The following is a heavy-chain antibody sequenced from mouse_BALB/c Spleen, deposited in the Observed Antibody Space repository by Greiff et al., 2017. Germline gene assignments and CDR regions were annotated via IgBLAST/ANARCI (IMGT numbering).Heavy chain of an antibody. J-gene: IGHJ1*01. Sequence: EVKLVESGPSLVKPSQTLSLTCSVTGDSITSGYWNWIRKFPGNKLEYMGYISYSGSTYYNPSLKSRISITRDTSKNQYYLQLNSVTTEDTATYYCARSPHYYGSSYWYFDVWGAGTTVTVSS. V-gene: IGHV3-8*02. CDR1: GDSITSGY. CDR3: ARSPHYYGSSYWYFDV. CDR2: ISYSGST. D-gene: IGHD1-1*01.